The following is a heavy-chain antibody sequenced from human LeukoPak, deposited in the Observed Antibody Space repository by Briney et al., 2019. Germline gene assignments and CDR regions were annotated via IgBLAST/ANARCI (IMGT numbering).Heavy chain of an antibody. CDR2: ISSSGSTI. V-gene: IGHV3-11*01. J-gene: IGHJ6*03. CDR1: GFTFSDYY. Sequence: GGSLRLSCAASGFTFSDYYMSWIRQAPGKGLEWVSYISSSGSTIYYADSVKGRFTISRDNAKNSLYLQMNSLRAEDTAVYYCARDRGGSYYHGSGSYSHYMDVWGKGTTVTISS. CDR3: ARDRGGSYYHGSGSYSHYMDV. D-gene: IGHD3-10*01.